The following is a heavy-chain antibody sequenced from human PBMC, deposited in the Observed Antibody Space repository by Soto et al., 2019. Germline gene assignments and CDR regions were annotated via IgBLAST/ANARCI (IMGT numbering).Heavy chain of an antibody. CDR3: ARLYYYDSRGYYYRFDY. Sequence: QVQLQESGPGLVKPSQTLSLTCTVSGGSISSGGYYWSWIRQHPGKGLEWIGYIYYSGSTYYNPSLKSRVTISVDTSKNQFSLKLSSVTAADTAVYYCARLYYYDSRGYYYRFDYWGQGTLVTVSS. J-gene: IGHJ4*02. V-gene: IGHV4-31*03. D-gene: IGHD3-22*01. CDR2: IYYSGST. CDR1: GGSISSGGYY.